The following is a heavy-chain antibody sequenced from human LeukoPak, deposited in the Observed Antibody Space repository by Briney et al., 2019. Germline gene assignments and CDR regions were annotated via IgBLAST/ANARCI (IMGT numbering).Heavy chain of an antibody. J-gene: IGHJ4*02. V-gene: IGHV4-34*01. Sequence: SQTLSLTCAVYGGPFSGHYWSWVRQPPGKGLEWIGEINHSGSTNYNPSLTSRVTISVDTSKNQFSLRLTSVAAADTAFYYCAGVPTSSWPSPDYWGQGTLVTVSS. D-gene: IGHD6-13*01. CDR3: AGVPTSSWPSPDY. CDR2: INHSGST. CDR1: GGPFSGHY.